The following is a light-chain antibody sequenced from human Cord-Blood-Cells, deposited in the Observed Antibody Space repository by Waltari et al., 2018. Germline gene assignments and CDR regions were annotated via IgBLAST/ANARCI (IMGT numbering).Light chain of an antibody. CDR2: DVS. CDR3: SSYTSSSTLRV. CDR1: RRDVGGYNY. J-gene: IGLJ3*02. Sequence: QSALTQPASVSGSPGQSITISCTGTRRDVGGYNYVSWYQQHPGKAPKLIIYDVSKRPSVVSNLFSGSKSGNTASLTISGLQAEDEADYYCSSYTSSSTLRVFGGGTKLTVL. V-gene: IGLV2-14*03.